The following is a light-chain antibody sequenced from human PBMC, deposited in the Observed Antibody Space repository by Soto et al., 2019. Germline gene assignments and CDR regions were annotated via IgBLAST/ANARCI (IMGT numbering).Light chain of an antibody. CDR3: QHRMNWPPT. Sequence: EIVLTHSPATLSLSPRERATFSCAASQTVSGYLLWYHQKPGQAPRLLLYDASNSATGVPARFTGSGSETDFTLTISSLEPEDVAVYYCQHRMNWPPTFGQGTRLEIK. CDR2: DAS. V-gene: IGKV3-11*01. J-gene: IGKJ5*01. CDR1: QTVSGY.